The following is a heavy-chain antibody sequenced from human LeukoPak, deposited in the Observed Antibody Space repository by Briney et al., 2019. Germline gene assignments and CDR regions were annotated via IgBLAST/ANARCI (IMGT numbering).Heavy chain of an antibody. Sequence: SETLSLTCTVSGGSISSYYWSWIRQPPGKGLEWIGYIYYSGNTNYNPSLKSRVTISVDTSKNQFSLKLSSVTAADTAVYYCARHENYDTSGYYTFDYWGQGTLVTVSS. J-gene: IGHJ4*02. CDR2: IYYSGNT. CDR1: GGSISSYY. V-gene: IGHV4-59*08. CDR3: ARHENYDTSGYYTFDY. D-gene: IGHD3-22*01.